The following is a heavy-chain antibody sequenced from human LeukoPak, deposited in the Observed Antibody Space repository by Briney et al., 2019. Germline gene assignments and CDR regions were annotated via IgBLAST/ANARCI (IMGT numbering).Heavy chain of an antibody. Sequence: PGGSLSPSCAPAGPTIANHWMSWARHAAGKGLEWVANIKEDGSETNYVDSVAGRFTISRDNARNSRYLQMNSLRAEDTAVYYCASGRQLGYWGQGTLVTVS. V-gene: IGHV3-7*01. CDR1: GPTIANHW. CDR3: ASGRQLGY. CDR2: IKEDGSET. D-gene: IGHD6-13*01. J-gene: IGHJ4*02.